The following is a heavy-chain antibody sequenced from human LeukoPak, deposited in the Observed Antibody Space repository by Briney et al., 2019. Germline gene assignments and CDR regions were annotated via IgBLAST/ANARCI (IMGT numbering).Heavy chain of an antibody. CDR2: ISYDGSNK. D-gene: IGHD3-22*01. Sequence: GGSLRLSCAASGFTFSSYAMHWVRQAPGKGLEWVAVISYDGSNKYYADSVKGRFTISRDNSKNTLYLQMNSLRAEDTAVYYCARDRYYYDTSGYDAFDIWGQGTMVTVSS. CDR3: ARDRYYYDTSGYDAFDI. CDR1: GFTFSSYA. J-gene: IGHJ3*02. V-gene: IGHV3-30-3*01.